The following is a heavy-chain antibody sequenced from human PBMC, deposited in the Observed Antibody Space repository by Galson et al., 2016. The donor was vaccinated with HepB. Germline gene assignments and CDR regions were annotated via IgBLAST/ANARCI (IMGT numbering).Heavy chain of an antibody. CDR2: IYHSGST. CDR1: GVSVSSDSYY. D-gene: IGHD3-10*01. J-gene: IGHJ4*02. CDR3: ARDRSSGSGSFGY. Sequence: TLSLTCTVSGVSVSSDSYYWSWIRQPPGKGLEWTGYIYHSGSTYYNPSLKSRVTISVDTSKNQFSLKLSSVTAADTAVYFCARDRSSGSGSFGYWGQGTLVTVPS. V-gene: IGHV4-31*03.